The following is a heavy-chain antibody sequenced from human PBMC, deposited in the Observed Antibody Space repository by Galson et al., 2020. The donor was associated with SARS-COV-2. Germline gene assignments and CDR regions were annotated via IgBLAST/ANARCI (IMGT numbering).Heavy chain of an antibody. D-gene: IGHD2-2*01. CDR2: INPNNGNT. J-gene: IGHJ4*02. CDR3: ARDSAMATGCDY. V-gene: IGHV1-18*04. CDR1: GYTFTSYG. Sequence: ASVKVSCKASGYTFTSYGISWVRQAPGQGLEWMGWINPNNGNTKYAQKFQGRVSMTTDTATNTAYMDLRSLRSDDTAVYYCARDSAMATGCDYWGQGTLVSVSS.